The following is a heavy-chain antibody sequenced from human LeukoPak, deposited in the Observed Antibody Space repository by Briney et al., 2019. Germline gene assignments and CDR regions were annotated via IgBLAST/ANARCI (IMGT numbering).Heavy chain of an antibody. CDR2: ISYSGNT. J-gene: IGHJ4*02. D-gene: IGHD6-13*01. V-gene: IGHV4-59*01. Sequence: SETLSLTCTVSGGSISNYYWTWIRQPPGKGLEWIGFISYSGNTNYNPSLKSRVTISLDTSKNQFSLKLISVTAADTAVYYCASKGIAAAGPFGNWGQGTLVTVSS. CDR1: GGSISNYY. CDR3: ASKGIAAAGPFGN.